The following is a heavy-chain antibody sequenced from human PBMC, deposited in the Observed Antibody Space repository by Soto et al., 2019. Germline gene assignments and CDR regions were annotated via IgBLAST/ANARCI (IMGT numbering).Heavy chain of an antibody. Sequence: PGGSLRLSCAASGFTFSSYAMSWVRQAPGKGLEWVSAISIRGTSTYYADSVKGRFTISRDNSKNTLYLQMNSLRAEDTALYYCAKADSGWYPIDYWGQGTLVTVSS. V-gene: IGHV3-23*01. J-gene: IGHJ4*02. D-gene: IGHD6-19*01. CDR3: AKADSGWYPIDY. CDR1: GFTFSSYA. CDR2: ISIRGTST.